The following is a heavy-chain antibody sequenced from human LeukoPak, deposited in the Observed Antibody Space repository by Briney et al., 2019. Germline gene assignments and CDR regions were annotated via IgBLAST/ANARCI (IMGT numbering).Heavy chain of an antibody. Sequence: ASVKVFCKASGYTFTGYYMHWVRQAPGQGLEWMGWINPNSGGTNYAQKFQGRVTMTRDTSISTAYMELSRLRSDDTAVYYCARAVSTSGPYYFDYWGQGTLVTVSS. CDR2: INPNSGGT. CDR1: GYTFTGYY. CDR3: ARAVSTSGPYYFDY. V-gene: IGHV1-2*02. D-gene: IGHD5/OR15-5a*01. J-gene: IGHJ4*02.